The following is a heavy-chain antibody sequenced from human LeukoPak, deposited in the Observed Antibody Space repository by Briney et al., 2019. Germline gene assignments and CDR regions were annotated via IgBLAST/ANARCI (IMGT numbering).Heavy chain of an antibody. Sequence: SGGSLRLSCAASGFTFSNAWMSWIRQAPGKGLEWVGRIKSKTDGGTTDYAAPVKGRFTISRDDSKNTLYLQMNSLKTEDTGVYYCTRLTSTSEVFDYWGQGTLVTVSS. CDR2: IKSKTDGGTT. D-gene: IGHD2-2*01. J-gene: IGHJ4*02. CDR1: GFTFSNAW. CDR3: TRLTSTSEVFDY. V-gene: IGHV3-15*01.